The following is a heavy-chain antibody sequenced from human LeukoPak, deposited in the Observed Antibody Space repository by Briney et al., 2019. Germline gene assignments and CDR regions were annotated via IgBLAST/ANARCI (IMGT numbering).Heavy chain of an antibody. CDR3: ARDPTRYSGSWPYYYYGMDV. D-gene: IGHD6-13*01. CDR2: IWYDGSNK. Sequence: PGGSLRLSCAASGFTFSSYGMHWVRQAPGKGLEWVAVIWYDGSNKYYADSVKGRFTISRDNSKNTLYLQMNSLRAEDTAVYYCARDPTRYSGSWPYYYYGMDVWGQGTTVTVSS. CDR1: GFTFSSYG. J-gene: IGHJ6*02. V-gene: IGHV3-33*01.